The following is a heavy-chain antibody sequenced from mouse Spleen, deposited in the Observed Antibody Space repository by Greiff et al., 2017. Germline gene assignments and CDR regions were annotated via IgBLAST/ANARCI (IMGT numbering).Heavy chain of an antibody. D-gene: IGHD2-2*01. CDR2: IWSGGST. J-gene: IGHJ3*01. Sequence: VMLVESGPVLVQPSQSLSITCTVSGFSLTSYGVHWVRQSPGKGLEWLGVIWSGGSTDYNAAFISRLSISKDNSKSQVFFKMNSLQADDTAIYYCARNYGYGVSFAYWGQGTLVTVSA. CDR3: ARNYGYGVSFAY. V-gene: IGHV2-2*01. CDR1: GFSLTSYG.